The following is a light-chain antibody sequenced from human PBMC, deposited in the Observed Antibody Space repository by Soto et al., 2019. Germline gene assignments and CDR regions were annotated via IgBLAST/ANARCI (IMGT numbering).Light chain of an antibody. CDR2: ARI. Sequence: QSVLTQPPSVSGAPGQRVTISCTGSSSNIGAGYDVHWYQQLPGTAPKLLIYARIIRPSGVPDRFSGSKSDTSASLAITGLQAEDEADYYCQSYDTSLSGSRVFGGGTKLTVL. CDR3: QSYDTSLSGSRV. J-gene: IGLJ3*02. CDR1: SSNIGAGYD. V-gene: IGLV1-40*01.